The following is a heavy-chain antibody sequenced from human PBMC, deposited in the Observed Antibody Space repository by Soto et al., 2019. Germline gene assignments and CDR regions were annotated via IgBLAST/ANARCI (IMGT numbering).Heavy chain of an antibody. V-gene: IGHV3-23*01. CDR3: ARERNRTSSSDY. J-gene: IGHJ4*01. D-gene: IGHD6-6*01. Sequence: GGYLRLSCAAFGLTFSSYAIRCVRQAPGKGLEWVSAISGSGSMTYYADSVKGRLTIFRDNSRNALYFQMNSLRAEDTAVYYCARERNRTSSSDY. CDR1: GLTFSSYA. CDR2: ISGSGSMT.